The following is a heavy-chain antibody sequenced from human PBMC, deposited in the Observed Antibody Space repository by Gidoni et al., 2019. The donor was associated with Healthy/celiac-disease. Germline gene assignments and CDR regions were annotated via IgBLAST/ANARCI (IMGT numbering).Heavy chain of an antibody. V-gene: IGHV4-61*02. D-gene: IGHD2-15*01. CDR2: IYTSGRT. J-gene: IGHJ4*02. Sequence: QVQLQEPGPGLVKPSQTLSITCTVSGGCISSGSYYWSWIRQPAGKGLEWIGRIYTSGRTNYNPSLKSRVTISVDTSKNQFSLKLSSVTAADTAVYYCARAGWSSSRSPIFDYWGQGTLVTVSS. CDR1: GGCISSGSYY. CDR3: ARAGWSSSRSPIFDY.